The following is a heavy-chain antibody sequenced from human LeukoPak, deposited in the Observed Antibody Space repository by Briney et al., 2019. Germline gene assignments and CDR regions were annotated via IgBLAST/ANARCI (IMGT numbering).Heavy chain of an antibody. CDR1: GFAFNTYT. J-gene: IGHJ4*02. CDR3: AREDPRATNAY. Sequence: GGSLRLSCAASGFAFNTYTMIWVRQAPGKWLEWVSSISSVSNYIYYADSLKGRFTISRDKAKNSLYLQMNSLRAEDTAVYYCAREDPRATNAYWGQGTLVTVSS. V-gene: IGHV3-21*01. D-gene: IGHD5-12*01. CDR2: ISSVSNYI.